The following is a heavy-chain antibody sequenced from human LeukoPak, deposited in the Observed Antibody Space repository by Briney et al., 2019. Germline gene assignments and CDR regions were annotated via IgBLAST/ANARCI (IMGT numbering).Heavy chain of an antibody. CDR1: GYRFTTYW. CDR2: IYPGDSET. D-gene: IGHD5-18*01. CDR3: VRSRGYSYGYSYYFDY. J-gene: IGHJ4*02. Sequence: GESLKISCRASGYRFTTYWIAWVRQMPGKGLEWMGIIYPGDSETRYSPSLQGQVTISADKSISTAYLQWSSLKASDTAMYYCVRSRGYSYGYSYYFDYWGQGTLVTVSS. V-gene: IGHV5-51*01.